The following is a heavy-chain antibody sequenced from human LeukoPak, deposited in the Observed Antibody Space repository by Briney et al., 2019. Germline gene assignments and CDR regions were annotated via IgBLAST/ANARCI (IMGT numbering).Heavy chain of an antibody. Sequence: PGGSLRLSCAASRFSFSSYNMNLVRQAPGKGLEWVSHISSTGTNKYYADSVKGRFTISRDNAKNSLYLQMDSLRDEDTAVYYCARGPSDYGDYGGVDDWGQGTLVTVSS. CDR2: ISSTGTNK. J-gene: IGHJ4*02. CDR3: ARGPSDYGDYGGVDD. D-gene: IGHD4-17*01. V-gene: IGHV3-48*02. CDR1: RFSFSSYN.